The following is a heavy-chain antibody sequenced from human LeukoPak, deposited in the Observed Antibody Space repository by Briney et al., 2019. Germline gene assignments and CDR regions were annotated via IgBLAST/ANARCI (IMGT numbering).Heavy chain of an antibody. J-gene: IGHJ6*02. V-gene: IGHV3-23*01. CDR3: ARVPGYSGYFYGMDV. CDR1: GFTFSAYA. CDR2: IRGGGGSA. Sequence: GGSLRLSCTASGFTFSAYAMMWVRQAPGKGPEWVSAIRGGGGSAFYADSVKGRFTISSDNAKNTLYLQMNSLTAEDTAVYYCARVPGYSGYFYGMDVWGQGTTVTVSS. D-gene: IGHD5-12*01.